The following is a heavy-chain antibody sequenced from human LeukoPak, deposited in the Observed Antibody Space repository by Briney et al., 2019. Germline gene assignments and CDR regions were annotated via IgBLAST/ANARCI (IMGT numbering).Heavy chain of an antibody. CDR2: INHSGST. V-gene: IGHV4-39*07. Sequence: SETLSLTCTVSGGSISSSSYYWSWIRQPPGKGLEWIGEINHSGSTNYNPSLKSRVTISVDTSKNQFSLKLSSVTAADTAVYYCARRRYDYVWGSYRYLRYYYYMDVWGKGTTVTISS. D-gene: IGHD3-16*02. CDR1: GGSISSSSYY. CDR3: ARRRYDYVWGSYRYLRYYYYMDV. J-gene: IGHJ6*03.